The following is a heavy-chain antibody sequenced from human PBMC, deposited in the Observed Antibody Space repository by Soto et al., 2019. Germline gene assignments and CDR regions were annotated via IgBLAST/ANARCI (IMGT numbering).Heavy chain of an antibody. D-gene: IGHD3-10*01. CDR1: GGSISSGDYY. J-gene: IGHJ4*02. V-gene: IGHV4-31*03. Sequence: QVQLQESGPGLVKPSQTLSLTCTVSGGSISSGDYYWSWIRQHPGKGLEWIGYIFYSGSTYYNPSLKSRVTIAVDTSKNEFSLQLSSVTDADTAVYYCARYYGPGVFIDYWGQGTLVTVSS. CDR2: IFYSGST. CDR3: ARYYGPGVFIDY.